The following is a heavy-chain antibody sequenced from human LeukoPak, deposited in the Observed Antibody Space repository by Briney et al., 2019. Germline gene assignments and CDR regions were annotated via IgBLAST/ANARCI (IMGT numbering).Heavy chain of an antibody. CDR2: ISSSSTI. CDR3: ARGTRYYDSSGSTDY. V-gene: IGHV3-48*01. CDR1: GFTFSSYS. Sequence: PGGSLRLSCAASGFTFSSYSMNWVRQAPGKGLEWVSYISSSSTIYYADSVKGRFTISRDNAKNSLYLQMNSLRAEDTAVYYCARGTRYYDSSGSTDYWGQGTLVTVSS. D-gene: IGHD3-22*01. J-gene: IGHJ4*02.